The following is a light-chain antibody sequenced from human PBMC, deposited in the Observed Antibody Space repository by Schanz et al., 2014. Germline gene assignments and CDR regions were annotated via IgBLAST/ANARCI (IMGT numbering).Light chain of an antibody. Sequence: QSALTQPPSVSGSPGQSVTISCTGTSSDVGGYNYVSWYQQHPGKAPKLMIYEVSKRPSGVPDRFSGSKSGNTASLTISGLQAEDEAAYYCCSYAGSYTFWVFGGGTKLTVL. CDR3: CSYAGSYTFWV. CDR2: EVS. J-gene: IGLJ3*02. V-gene: IGLV2-11*01. CDR1: SSDVGGYNY.